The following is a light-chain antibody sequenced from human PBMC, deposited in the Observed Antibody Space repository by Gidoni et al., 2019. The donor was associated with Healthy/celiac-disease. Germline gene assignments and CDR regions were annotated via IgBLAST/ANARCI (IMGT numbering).Light chain of an antibody. CDR2: DAS. CDR3: QQRSNWPLT. V-gene: IGKV3-11*01. CDR1: QSVSSY. J-gene: IGKJ4*01. Sequence: IVLTQSPATLSLSPGEIATLSCRASQSVSSYLAWYQQKPGQAPRLLIYDASHRDTGIPARFSSSGSGTFFTLIISLLDPDDFAVYYCQQRSNWPLTFGGGTKVEIK.